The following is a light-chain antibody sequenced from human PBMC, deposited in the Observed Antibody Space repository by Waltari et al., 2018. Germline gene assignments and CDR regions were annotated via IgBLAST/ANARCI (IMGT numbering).Light chain of an antibody. Sequence: SYVLTPPPSVSVAPGRTARITCGGDDIGTKSVHWYQQKPVQAPVLLIYYNSDRPSGIPERFSASNSGNTATLTITRVEAGNEADYYCQVWDSSRDQYVFGTGTKVTVL. J-gene: IGLJ1*01. CDR2: YNS. V-gene: IGLV3-21*04. CDR3: QVWDSSRDQYV. CDR1: DIGTKS.